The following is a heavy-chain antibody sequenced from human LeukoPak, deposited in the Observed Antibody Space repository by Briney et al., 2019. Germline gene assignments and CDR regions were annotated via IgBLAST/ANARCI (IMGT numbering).Heavy chain of an antibody. CDR3: AHTGHYYDISNTNWHFDL. Sequence: SGPTLVKPTQTLTLTCTFSGFSLRTSGVGVGWIRQPPGKALDWLAVIYWDDDKRHNPSLGSRLTITKDTSKNQVVLSLTNMYPVDTATYYFAHTGHYYDISNTNWHFDLWGRGTLVTVSS. D-gene: IGHD3-22*01. J-gene: IGHJ2*01. CDR2: IYWDDDK. V-gene: IGHV2-5*02. CDR1: GFSLRTSGVG.